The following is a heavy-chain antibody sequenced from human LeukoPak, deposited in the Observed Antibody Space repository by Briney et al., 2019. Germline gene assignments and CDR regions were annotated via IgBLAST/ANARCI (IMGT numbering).Heavy chain of an antibody. CDR1: GGSIGRSSYY. Sequence: PSETLSLTCYVSGGSIGRSSYYWGWIRQPPGKGLEWIGNIYYTGTTNYNPSLKSRVTISVDTSKSQFSLKLSSVTAADTAVYYCARKSRGYSGGYDYWGQGTLVTVSS. CDR3: ARKSRGYSGGYDY. CDR2: IYYTGTT. J-gene: IGHJ4*02. D-gene: IGHD1-26*01. V-gene: IGHV4-39*07.